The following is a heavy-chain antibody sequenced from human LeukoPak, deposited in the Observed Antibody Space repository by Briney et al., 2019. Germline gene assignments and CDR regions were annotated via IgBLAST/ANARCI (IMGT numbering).Heavy chain of an antibody. CDR3: ARSRYDSSGYYYY. CDR1: GGTFSSYT. Sequence: SVKVSCKASGGTFSSYTISWVRQAPGQGLEWMGRIIPILGIANYAQKFQGRVTITADKSTSTAYMELSSLRSENTAVYYCARSRYDSSGYYYYWGQGTLVTVSS. V-gene: IGHV1-69*02. D-gene: IGHD3-22*01. CDR2: IIPILGIA. J-gene: IGHJ4*02.